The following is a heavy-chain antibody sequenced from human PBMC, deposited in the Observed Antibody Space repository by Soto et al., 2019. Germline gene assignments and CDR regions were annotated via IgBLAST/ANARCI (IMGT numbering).Heavy chain of an antibody. CDR1: GDTFTDSS. CDR3: ARDLGGYDLYGPDT. Sequence: GASVKVSCKTSGDTFTDSSMHWVRQAPGQGLEWMGWINLNTGDTNYAEKFRGRVTMTRDTSIITAYMELTRLKSDDTAVYSCARDLGGYDLYGPDTWGQGTLVTVSS. J-gene: IGHJ5*02. D-gene: IGHD5-12*01. CDR2: INLNTGDT. V-gene: IGHV1-2*02.